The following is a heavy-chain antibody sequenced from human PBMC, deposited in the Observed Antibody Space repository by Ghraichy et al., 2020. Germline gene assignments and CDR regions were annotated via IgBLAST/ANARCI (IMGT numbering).Heavy chain of an antibody. V-gene: IGHV1-3*01. CDR2: INVGNGDT. Sequence: ASVKVSCKASGYTFSSYAIHWVRQAPGQRLEWVGRINVGNGDTKYSQIFQGRVTVTRDTSANTAYMEVSSLKYEDTAVYYCAREYYDILTGYLIFDYWGQGTLVTVSS. CDR3: AREYYDILTGYLIFDY. CDR1: GYTFSSYA. D-gene: IGHD3-9*01. J-gene: IGHJ4*02.